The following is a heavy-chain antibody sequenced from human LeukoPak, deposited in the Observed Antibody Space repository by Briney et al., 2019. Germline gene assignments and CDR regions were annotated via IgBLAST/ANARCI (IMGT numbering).Heavy chain of an antibody. J-gene: IGHJ4*02. D-gene: IGHD6-13*01. CDR1: GGSLSSSTYY. Sequence: SETLSLTCTVSGGSLSSSTYYWGWIRQSPGKGLEWIVSIYYSGSTYYNPSLKGRVTLSIDTSKNQFSLKLRSVTAADTAVYYCDVQGGAIEAPTKIYYFDYWGQGTLVTVSS. CDR2: IYYSGST. CDR3: DVQGGAIEAPTKIYYFDY. V-gene: IGHV4-39*01.